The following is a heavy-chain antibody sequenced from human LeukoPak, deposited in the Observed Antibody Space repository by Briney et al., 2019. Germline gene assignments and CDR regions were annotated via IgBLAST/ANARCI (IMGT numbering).Heavy chain of an antibody. J-gene: IGHJ4*02. Sequence: GGSLRLSCAGSGFTISSYWMHWVRQAPGKGLVWVSRINRDGSTTNYADSVKGRFTISRDNAKNTVYLQMNSLRAEDTAVYYCVRTSSPKGLWGQGTLVPAPS. CDR3: VRTSSPKGL. D-gene: IGHD6-6*01. CDR2: INRDGSTT. V-gene: IGHV3-74*01. CDR1: GFTISSYW.